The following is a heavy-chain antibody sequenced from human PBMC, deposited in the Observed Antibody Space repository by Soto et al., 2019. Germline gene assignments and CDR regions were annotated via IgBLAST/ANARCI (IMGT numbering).Heavy chain of an antibody. CDR2: IYSGGTT. Sequence: PGGSLRLSCAASGFTFSSYSMNWVRQAPGKGLEWVSVIYSGGTTYYADSVKGRFTISRDNSKNTLYLQMNSLRAEDTAVYYCARNGDSSDYRGWFDPWGQGTLVTVSS. CDR1: GFTFSSYS. CDR3: ARNGDSSDYRGWFDP. D-gene: IGHD3-22*01. V-gene: IGHV3-66*01. J-gene: IGHJ5*02.